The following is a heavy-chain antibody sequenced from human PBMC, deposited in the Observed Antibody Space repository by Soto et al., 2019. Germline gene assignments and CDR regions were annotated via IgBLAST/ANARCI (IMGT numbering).Heavy chain of an antibody. V-gene: IGHV3-48*02. CDR3: ARDWGVYDSDIRTHIPHLDS. CDR1: GFTFSSHG. Sequence: EVPLVASGGGLVQPVGSLRLSCEASGFTFSSHGMNGVRQAPGKGLEWVSFISIASSTINYAGSVRGRVTISRDNAKKSLYLQMNSLRDEDTAVYYCARDWGVYDSDIRTHIPHLDSWGQGTLVTVSS. D-gene: IGHD3-22*01. J-gene: IGHJ4*02. CDR2: ISIASSTI.